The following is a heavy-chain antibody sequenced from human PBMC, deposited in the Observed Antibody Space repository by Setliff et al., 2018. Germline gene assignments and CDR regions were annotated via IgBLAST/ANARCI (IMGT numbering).Heavy chain of an antibody. J-gene: IGHJ5*02. V-gene: IGHV4-38-2*01. CDR2: IHHSGKA. Sequence: PSETLSLTCAVSGFSISSGYYWGWIRQPPGKGLEWIVNIHHSGKAYYNPSLKSRVTMSVDTSKNHVPLKLSSVTAADTAVYYCARAHTWSLPNDNSGYPGWFDPWGQGTLVTVS. CDR3: ARAHTWSLPNDNSGYPGWFDP. CDR1: GFSISSGYY. D-gene: IGHD3-22*01.